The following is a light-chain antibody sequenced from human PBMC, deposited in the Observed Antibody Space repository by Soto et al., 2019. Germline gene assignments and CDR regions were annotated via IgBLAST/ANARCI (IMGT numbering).Light chain of an antibody. J-gene: IGLJ1*01. V-gene: IGLV2-14*01. CDR2: EVS. Sequence: QSVLTQPASVSGSPGQSITISCTGTSSDVGGHNYVSWYQQHPGKAPKLTIYEVSNRPSGVSNRFSGSKSGNTASLTISGLQAEDEADYFCCSYAGSYTHVFGTGTKVTVL. CDR1: SSDVGGHNY. CDR3: CSYAGSYTHV.